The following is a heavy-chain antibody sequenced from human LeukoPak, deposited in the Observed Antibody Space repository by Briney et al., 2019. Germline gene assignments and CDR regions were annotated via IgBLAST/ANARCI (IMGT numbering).Heavy chain of an antibody. CDR2: ISGSGGST. V-gene: IGHV3-23*01. CDR3: ARDSWYYGSGEVFDI. J-gene: IGHJ3*02. Sequence: PGGSLRLSCAASGFTFSSYAMSWVRQAPGKGLEWVSAISGSGGSTYYADSVKGRFTISRDNSKNTLYLQMNSLRAEDTAVYYCARDSWYYGSGEVFDIWGQGTMVTVSS. CDR1: GFTFSSYA. D-gene: IGHD3-10*01.